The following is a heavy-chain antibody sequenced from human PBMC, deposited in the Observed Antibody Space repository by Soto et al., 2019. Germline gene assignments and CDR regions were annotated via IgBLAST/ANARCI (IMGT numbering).Heavy chain of an antibody. D-gene: IGHD4-17*01. CDR3: ARAPSGAFNLDC. J-gene: IGHJ4*02. CDR2: ITSSSVYI. CDR1: GFTFRSYS. V-gene: IGHV3-21*01. Sequence: GGSLRLSCAASGFTFRSYSINWVRQAPWKGLEWVSSITSSSVYIYYADSVKGRFTISRDDAKNSVYLQMNSLRAEDTAVYYCARAPSGAFNLDCWGEGTLVTV.